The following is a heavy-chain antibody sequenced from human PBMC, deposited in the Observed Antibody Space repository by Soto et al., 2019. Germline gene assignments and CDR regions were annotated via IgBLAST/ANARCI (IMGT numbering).Heavy chain of an antibody. CDR1: GYSFTSYW. V-gene: IGHV5-10-1*01. CDR2: IDPSDSYT. J-gene: IGHJ4*02. CDR3: AILLRLSPPVDY. D-gene: IGHD5-12*01. Sequence: PGECLKISCKGSGYSFTSYWISWVRQMPGKGLEWMGRIDPSDSYTNYSPSFQGHVTISADKSISTAYLQWSSLKASDTAMYYCAILLRLSPPVDYWGQGTLVTVSS.